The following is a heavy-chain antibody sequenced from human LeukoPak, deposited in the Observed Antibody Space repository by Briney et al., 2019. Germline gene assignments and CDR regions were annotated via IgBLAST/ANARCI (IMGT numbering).Heavy chain of an antibody. V-gene: IGHV3-23*01. CDR2: ISGSGGNT. CDR1: GFTFSSYA. J-gene: IGHJ4*02. D-gene: IGHD2-15*01. Sequence: GGSLRLSCAASGFTFSSYAMVWVRQAPGKGLEWVSGISGSGGNTYYADSVMGRFTISRDSSKNTLYLQMNGLRADDTAVYYCAKDIGYCSGDSCPYFDHWGQRTLVTVSS. CDR3: AKDIGYCSGDSCPYFDH.